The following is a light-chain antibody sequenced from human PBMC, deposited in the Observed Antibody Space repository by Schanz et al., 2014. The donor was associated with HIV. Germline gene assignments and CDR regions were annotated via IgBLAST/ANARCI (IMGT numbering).Light chain of an antibody. Sequence: QSVLAQPPSVSGAPGQRVTISCTGSSSNIGAGFDVHWYQLLPGTAPKLLIFDNTNRPSGVPARFSGSKSGSSASLAISGLQAEDEADYYCAAWDDSLNGVVFGGGTKLTVL. CDR1: SSNIGAGFD. V-gene: IGLV1-40*01. J-gene: IGLJ2*01. CDR2: DNT. CDR3: AAWDDSLNGVV.